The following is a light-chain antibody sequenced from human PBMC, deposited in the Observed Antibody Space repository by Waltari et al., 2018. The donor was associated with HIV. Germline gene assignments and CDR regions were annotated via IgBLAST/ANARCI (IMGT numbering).Light chain of an antibody. J-gene: IGKJ1*01. CDR2: KAS. V-gene: IGKV1-5*03. CDR3: QQYNSYSRA. Sequence: IQMTQSPSTLSASVVARATLTCRASQSISSWLACYQQKPGKATKLLIYKASSLESGVPSRFSGSGSGTEFTLTISSLQPDDFATYYCQQYNSYSRAFGQGTKVEIK. CDR1: QSISSW.